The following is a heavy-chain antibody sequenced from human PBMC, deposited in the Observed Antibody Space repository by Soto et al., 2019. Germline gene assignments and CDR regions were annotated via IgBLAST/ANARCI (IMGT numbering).Heavy chain of an antibody. D-gene: IGHD2-15*01. CDR1: GGSVSSGSYY. Sequence: QVQLQESGPGVVKPSETLSLTCTVSGGSVSSGSYYWSWIRQPPGKGLEWIGYIYYSGSTYYNPSLKSRVTLSVDTSKNQFSLKLSSVTAADTAVYYCARDWKRGYCSGGSCYVYWGQGTLVTVSS. J-gene: IGHJ4*02. CDR2: IYYSGST. V-gene: IGHV4-61*01. CDR3: ARDWKRGYCSGGSCYVY.